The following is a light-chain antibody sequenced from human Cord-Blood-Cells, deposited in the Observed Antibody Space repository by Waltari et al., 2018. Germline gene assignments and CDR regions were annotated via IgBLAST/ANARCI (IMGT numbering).Light chain of an antibody. Sequence: DIPMTQSPHSLSASVGARVTITCQASQDISNYLNWYQQKPGKAPKLLIYDASNLETGVPSRFSGSGSGTDFTFTISSLQPEDIATYYCQQYDNLPFTFGPGTKVDIK. V-gene: IGKV1-33*01. CDR3: QQYDNLPFT. J-gene: IGKJ3*01. CDR1: QDISNY. CDR2: DAS.